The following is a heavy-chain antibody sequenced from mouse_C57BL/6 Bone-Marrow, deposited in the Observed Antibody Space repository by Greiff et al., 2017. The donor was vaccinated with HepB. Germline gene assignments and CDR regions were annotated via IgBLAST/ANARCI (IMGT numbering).Heavy chain of an antibody. D-gene: IGHD3-2*02. CDR2: IDPSDSYT. CDR3: ARRAQATYDY. J-gene: IGHJ2*01. CDR1: GYTFTSYW. V-gene: IGHV1-50*01. Sequence: QVQLQQPGAELVKPGASVKLSCKASGYTFTSYWMQWVKQRPGQGLEWIAEIDPSDSYTNYNQKFKGKATLTVDTSSSTAYMQLSSLTSEDSAVYYCARRAQATYDYWGQGTTLTVSS.